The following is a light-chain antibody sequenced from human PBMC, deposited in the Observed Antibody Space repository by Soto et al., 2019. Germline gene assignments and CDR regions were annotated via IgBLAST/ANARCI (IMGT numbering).Light chain of an antibody. CDR1: QGISSY. V-gene: IGKV1-9*01. CDR2: AAS. Sequence: DIQLTQSPSFLSASVGARVTITCRASQGISSYLAWYQQKPGKAPKLLLYAASTLQSGVPSRFSGSGSGTEFTLTISSLQPEDFATYYCQQLNSYPRTFGQGTKVEIK. CDR3: QQLNSYPRT. J-gene: IGKJ1*01.